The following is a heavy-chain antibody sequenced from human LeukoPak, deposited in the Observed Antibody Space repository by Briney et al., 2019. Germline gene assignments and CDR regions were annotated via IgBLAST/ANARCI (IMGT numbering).Heavy chain of an antibody. CDR3: ARESYSSSFFGY. CDR2: ISRSSAYI. Sequence: GGSLRLSCAASGFTLSSYSMNWVRQAPGKGLEWVSSISRSSAYIYYADSVKGRFTISRDNAKNSLYLQMNSLRAEDTAVYYCARESYSSSFFGYWGQGTLVTVSS. D-gene: IGHD6-6*01. V-gene: IGHV3-21*01. CDR1: GFTLSSYS. J-gene: IGHJ4*02.